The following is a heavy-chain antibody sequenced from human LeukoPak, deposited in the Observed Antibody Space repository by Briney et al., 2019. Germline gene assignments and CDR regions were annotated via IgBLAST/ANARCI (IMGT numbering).Heavy chain of an antibody. J-gene: IGHJ6*02. CDR1: GFTFSTYW. D-gene: IGHD1-26*01. CDR2: IKQDGSEK. V-gene: IGHV3-7*01. CDR3: AREGGLKWELIRNYGMDV. Sequence: PGGSLRLSCEASGFTFSTYWMNWVRQAPGKGLEWVANIKQDGSEKYYVDSVKGRFTISRDNAKNSLYLQMNSLRAEDTAVYYCAREGGLKWELIRNYGMDVWGQGTTVTVSS.